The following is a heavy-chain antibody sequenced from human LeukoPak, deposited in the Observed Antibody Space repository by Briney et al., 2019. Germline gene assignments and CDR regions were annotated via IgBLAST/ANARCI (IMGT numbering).Heavy chain of an antibody. CDR3: ARDNTYYYDSSGYYHDY. D-gene: IGHD3-22*01. CDR2: IYHSGST. V-gene: IGHV4-38-2*02. J-gene: IGHJ4*02. Sequence: SETLSLTCTVSGGSISSYYWSWIRQPPGKGLEWIGSIYHSGSTYYNPSLKSRVTISVDTSKNQFSLKLSSVTAADTAVYYCARDNTYYYDSSGYYHDYWGQGTLVTVSS. CDR1: GGSISSYY.